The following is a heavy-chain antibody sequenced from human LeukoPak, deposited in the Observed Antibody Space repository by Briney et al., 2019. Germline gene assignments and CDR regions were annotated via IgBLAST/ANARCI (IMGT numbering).Heavy chain of an antibody. CDR2: INPSDGTT. J-gene: IGHJ4*02. V-gene: IGHV1-46*01. CDR1: GYIFSSYS. D-gene: IGHD2/OR15-2a*01. CDR3: ATRSTKYYYFDF. Sequence: ASVKVSCKTSGYIFSSYSIHWVRQAPGQGLEWMGEINPSDGTTNNAQRFRGRVTVTRDTSTGTVYMDLSSLRSDDTAVYYCATRSTKYYYFDFWGQGTLVTVSS.